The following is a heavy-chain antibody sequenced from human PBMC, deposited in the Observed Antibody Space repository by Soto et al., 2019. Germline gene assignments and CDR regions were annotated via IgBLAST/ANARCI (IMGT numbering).Heavy chain of an antibody. D-gene: IGHD3-9*01. CDR1: GFTFSSCA. CDR3: ARDADILTGSDAFDI. Sequence: PGGSLRLSCAASGFTFSSCAMHWVRQAPGKGLEWVALISYDGSNKYYADSVKGRFTISRDNSKNTLYLQMNSLRAEDTAVYYCARDADILTGSDAFDIWGQGTMVTVS. V-gene: IGHV3-30-3*01. J-gene: IGHJ3*02. CDR2: ISYDGSNK.